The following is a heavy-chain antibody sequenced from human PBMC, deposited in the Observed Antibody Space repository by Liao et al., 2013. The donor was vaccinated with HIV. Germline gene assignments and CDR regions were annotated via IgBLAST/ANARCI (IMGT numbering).Heavy chain of an antibody. CDR1: GGSLRRYF. CDR3: ARGNLERQAPFDY. CDR2: INHSGNT. D-gene: IGHD1-1*01. Sequence: QVQLQQWGAGLLKPSETLSLSCAVYGGSLRRYFWSWIRQPPGKGLEWIGEINHSGNTNYKPSLQSRVTISVDTSKNQFSLQLTAVSAADTAVYYCARGNLERQAPFDYWGQGTLVTVSS. J-gene: IGHJ4*02. V-gene: IGHV4-34*01.